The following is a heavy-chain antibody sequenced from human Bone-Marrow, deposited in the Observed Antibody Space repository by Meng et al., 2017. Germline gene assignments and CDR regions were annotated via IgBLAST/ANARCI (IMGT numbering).Heavy chain of an antibody. CDR3: ASLYGDSSVWYLDL. D-gene: IGHD4-17*01. J-gene: IGHJ2*01. V-gene: IGHV4-31*03. CDR2: IYYSGST. Sequence: EAGPGLCKPYQTLSLTCTVFGGSISSGNHYWSWIRQHPGKGLEYIGYIYYSGSTYYNPSLKSRVIISVDTSKNQFSLRLNSVTAADTAVYYCASLYGDSSVWYLDLWGRGTLVTVSS. CDR1: GGSISSGNHY.